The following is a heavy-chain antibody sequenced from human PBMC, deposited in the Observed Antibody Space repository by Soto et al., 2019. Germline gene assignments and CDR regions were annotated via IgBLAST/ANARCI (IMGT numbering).Heavy chain of an antibody. D-gene: IGHD5-12*01. CDR3: ARDRDGYNSIDY. CDR2: IYYSGST. J-gene: IGHJ4*02. Sequence: QVQLQESGPGLVQPSQTLSLACTVSGGSISSGGYYWSWIRQHPGKGLEWIGYIYYSGSTYYNPSLKSRVTISVDTSKNQFSLRLRSVTAADTAVYYCARDRDGYNSIDYWGQGTLVTVSS. V-gene: IGHV4-31*03. CDR1: GGSISSGGYY.